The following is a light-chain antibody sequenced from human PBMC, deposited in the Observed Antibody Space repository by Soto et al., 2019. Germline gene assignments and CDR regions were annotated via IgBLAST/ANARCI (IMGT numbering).Light chain of an antibody. Sequence: QSVVTQPRSVSGAPGQSITISCSGTSSDFGGYNYVSWYQQHPGKAPKLIIYDVTKRPSGVPDRFSGSKSGNTASLTISGLQAEDEADYYCCSYAGRYTPYVFATGTKVTVL. CDR2: DVT. CDR1: SSDFGGYNY. J-gene: IGLJ1*01. V-gene: IGLV2-11*01. CDR3: CSYAGRYTPYV.